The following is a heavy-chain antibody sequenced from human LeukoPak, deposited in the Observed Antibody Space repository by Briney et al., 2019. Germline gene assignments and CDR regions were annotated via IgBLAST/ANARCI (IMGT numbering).Heavy chain of an antibody. CDR2: NKSKTDGGTT. D-gene: IGHD3-9*01. J-gene: IGHJ4*02. V-gene: IGHV3-15*01. CDR3: TTAWYYDILTGYSNFDY. CDR1: GFTFSNAW. Sequence: GGSLRLSCAASGFTFSNAWMSWVRQAPGKGLEWVGRNKSKTDGGTTDYAAPVKGRFTISRDDSKNTLYLQMNSLKTEDTAVYYCTTAWYYDILTGYSNFDYWGQGTLVTVSS.